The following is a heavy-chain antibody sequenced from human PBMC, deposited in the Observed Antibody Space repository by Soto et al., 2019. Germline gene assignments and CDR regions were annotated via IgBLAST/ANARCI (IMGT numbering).Heavy chain of an antibody. CDR1: GGSFSGYY. Sequence: ASETLSLTCAVYGGSFSGYYWSWIRQPPGKGLEWIGEINHSGSTNYNPSLKSRVTISVDTSKNQFSLKLSSVTAADTAVYYCARLGACSSTSCYAEDYYYYYMDVWGKGTTVTVSS. D-gene: IGHD2-2*01. J-gene: IGHJ6*03. V-gene: IGHV4-34*01. CDR3: ARLGACSSTSCYAEDYYYYYMDV. CDR2: INHSGST.